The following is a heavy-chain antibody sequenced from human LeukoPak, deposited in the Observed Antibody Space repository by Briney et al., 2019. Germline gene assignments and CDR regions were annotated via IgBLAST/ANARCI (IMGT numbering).Heavy chain of an antibody. V-gene: IGHV1-69*06. CDR3: ASLNYYDTSGYFDY. CDR2: IIPMFGTA. Sequence: SVKVSCKASGYTFTGYYMHWVRQAPGQGLEWMGGIIPMFGTANYAQKFQGRVTITADKSTSTDYMELSSLRSEDTAVYYCASLNYYDTSGYFDYWGQGTLVTVSS. J-gene: IGHJ4*02. D-gene: IGHD3-22*01. CDR1: GYTFTGYY.